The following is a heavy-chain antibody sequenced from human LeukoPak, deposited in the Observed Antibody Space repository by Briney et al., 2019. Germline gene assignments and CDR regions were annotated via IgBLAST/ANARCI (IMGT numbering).Heavy chain of an antibody. D-gene: IGHD3-9*01. J-gene: IGHJ5*02. V-gene: IGHV4-61*02. CDR2: IYTSGST. CDR3: AREDYDILTGYPRFDP. CDR1: GGSISSGSYY. Sequence: SETLSLTCTVSGGSISSGSYYCSWIRQPAGKGLEWIGRIYTSGSTNYNPSLKSRVTISVDTSKNQFSLKLSSVTAADTAVYYCAREDYDILTGYPRFDPWGQGTLVTVSS.